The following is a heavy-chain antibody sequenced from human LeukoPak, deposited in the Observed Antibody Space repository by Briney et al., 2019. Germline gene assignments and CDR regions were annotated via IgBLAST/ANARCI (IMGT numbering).Heavy chain of an antibody. CDR1: GYTFTGYY. CDR2: TNPNSGGT. D-gene: IGHD3-9*01. Sequence: ASVKVSCKASGYTFTGYYMHWVRQAPGQGLEWMGWTNPNSGGTNYAQKFQGRVTMTRDTSISTAYMELSRLRSDDTAVYYCARSSTLTYYDILTGITPFYYGMDVWGQGTTVTVSS. CDR3: ARSSTLTYYDILTGITPFYYGMDV. J-gene: IGHJ6*02. V-gene: IGHV1-2*02.